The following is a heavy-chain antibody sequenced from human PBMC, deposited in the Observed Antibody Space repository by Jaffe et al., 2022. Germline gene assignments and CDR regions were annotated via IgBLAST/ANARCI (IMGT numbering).Heavy chain of an antibody. Sequence: QLQLQESGPGLVKPSETLSLTCTVSGGSISSSSYYWGWIRQPPGKGLEWIGSIYYSGSTYYNPSLKSRVTISVDTSKNQFSLKLSSVTAADTAVYYCARHGCSGGSCYSDEYFQHWGQGTLVTVSS. CDR1: GGSISSSSYY. D-gene: IGHD2-15*01. V-gene: IGHV4-39*01. CDR3: ARHGCSGGSCYSDEYFQH. CDR2: IYYSGST. J-gene: IGHJ1*01.